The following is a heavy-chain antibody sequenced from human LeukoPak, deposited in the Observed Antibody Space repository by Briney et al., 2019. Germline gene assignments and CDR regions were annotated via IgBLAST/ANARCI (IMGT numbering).Heavy chain of an antibody. J-gene: IGHJ5*02. V-gene: IGHV4-34*01. CDR3: ARRNYYYDSSGYYRGIWFDP. CDR2: INHSGST. CDR1: GGSFSGYY. Sequence: SETLSLTCAVDGGSFSGYYWSWIRHPPGKGLEWIGEINHSGSTNYNPSLKSRVTISVDTSKNQFSLKLSSVTAADAAVYYCARRNYYYDSSGYYRGIWFDPWGQGTLVTVSS. D-gene: IGHD3-22*01.